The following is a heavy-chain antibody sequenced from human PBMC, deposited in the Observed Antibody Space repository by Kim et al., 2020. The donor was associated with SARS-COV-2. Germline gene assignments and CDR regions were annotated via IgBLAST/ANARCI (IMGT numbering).Heavy chain of an antibody. Sequence: SETLSLTCTVSGGSISSYYSSWIRQPPGKGLEWIGYIYYSGSTNYNPSLKSRVTISVDTSKNQFSLKLSSVTAADTAVYYCARHSSITIFGVVMPDYWYFDLWGRGTLVTVSS. CDR3: ARHSSITIFGVVMPDYWYFDL. J-gene: IGHJ2*01. D-gene: IGHD3-3*01. CDR1: GGSISSYY. CDR2: IYYSGST. V-gene: IGHV4-59*08.